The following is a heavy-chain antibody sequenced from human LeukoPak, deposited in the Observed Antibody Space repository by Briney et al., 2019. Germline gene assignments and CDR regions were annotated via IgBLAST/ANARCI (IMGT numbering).Heavy chain of an antibody. CDR3: AKEAAYCGGDCYSGSDY. CDR1: GFTFSTYG. CDR2: ISSDGSNK. J-gene: IGHJ4*02. V-gene: IGHV3-30*18. Sequence: GGSLRLSCAASGFTFSTYGMHWVRQAPGKGLEWVAVISSDGSNKYYADSVKGRFTISRDNSKNTLYLQMNSLRAEDTAVYYCAKEAAYCGGDCYSGSDYWGQGTLVTVSS. D-gene: IGHD2-21*02.